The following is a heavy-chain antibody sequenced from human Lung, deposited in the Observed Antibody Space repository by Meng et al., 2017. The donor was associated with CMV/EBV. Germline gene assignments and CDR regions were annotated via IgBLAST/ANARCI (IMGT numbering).Heavy chain of an antibody. V-gene: IGHV1-46*01. J-gene: IGHJ5*02. D-gene: IGHD6-13*01. CDR1: GYTFTSSY. Sequence: AXVXVSXXASGYTFTSSYMNWVRQAPGQGLEWMGIINPTGGGTSYAQKFQGRVTMTRETSTSTVYMELSSLRSEDTAVYYCARDHPPQSSSPPGVNWFDPWGQGTLVXVSS. CDR3: ARDHPPQSSSPPGVNWFDP. CDR2: INPTGGGT.